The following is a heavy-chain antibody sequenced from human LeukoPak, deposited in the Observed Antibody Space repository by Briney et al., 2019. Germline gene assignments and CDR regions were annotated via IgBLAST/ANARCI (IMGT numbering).Heavy chain of an antibody. J-gene: IGHJ4*02. V-gene: IGHV3-48*03. Sequence: GGSLRLSCAASGFTFSSYEMKWVRQAPGKGLEWVSYISSSGSTVYYADSVKGRFTISRDNAKNSLYLQMNSLRSEDTAVYYCVRGDSNYYFDYWGQGTLVTVSS. CDR1: GFTFSSYE. CDR2: ISSSGSTV. CDR3: VRGDSNYYFDY. D-gene: IGHD4-11*01.